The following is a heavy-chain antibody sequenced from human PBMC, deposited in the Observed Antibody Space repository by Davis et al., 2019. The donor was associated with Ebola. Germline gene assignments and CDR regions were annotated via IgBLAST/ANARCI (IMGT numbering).Heavy chain of an antibody. CDR2: LYYVGTT. J-gene: IGHJ4*02. CDR1: GGSVSSTSYY. Sequence: PSETLSLTCTVSGGSVSSTSYYWGWIRQPPGKGLEWIGSLYYVGTTYYNPSLKSRLTISIDTSKNQFSLKLSSVTAADTAVYYCAREYHTGHDYWGQGTLVTVSS. CDR3: AREYHTGHDY. D-gene: IGHD2-8*02. V-gene: IGHV4-39*07.